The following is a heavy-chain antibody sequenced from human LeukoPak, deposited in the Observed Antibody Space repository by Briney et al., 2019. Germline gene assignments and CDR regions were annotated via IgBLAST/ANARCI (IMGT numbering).Heavy chain of an antibody. J-gene: IGHJ5*02. V-gene: IGHV3-30*03. CDR3: ARSDVDKAA. D-gene: IGHD5-12*01. CDR1: GFTFSTYG. CDR2: ISNDGSNK. Sequence: PGGSLRLSCAASGFTFSTYGMHWVRQAPGKGLEWVAVISNDGSNKLYADSVKGRFTISRDNFKNTLYLQMNSLRAEDTAMYYCARSDVDKAAWGQGTLVTVSS.